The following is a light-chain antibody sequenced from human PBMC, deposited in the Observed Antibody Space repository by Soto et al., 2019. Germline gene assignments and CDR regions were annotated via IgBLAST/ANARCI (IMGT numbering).Light chain of an antibody. CDR2: GNT. V-gene: IGLV1-40*01. J-gene: IGLJ1*01. CDR1: RSNIGAGYD. Sequence: QAVVTQPPSVSGAPGQRVIISCTGSRSNIGAGYDVHWYQQLPTTAPKLLMYGNTIRPSGVPDRFSGSKSGTSASLAITGLQAEDEADYYCQSYDSSLSAYVFGVGTKLTVL. CDR3: QSYDSSLSAYV.